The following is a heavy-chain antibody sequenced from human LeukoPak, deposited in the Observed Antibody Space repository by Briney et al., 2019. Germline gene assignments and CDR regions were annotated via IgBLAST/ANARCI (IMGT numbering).Heavy chain of an antibody. J-gene: IGHJ4*02. CDR1: GYTFTGYY. D-gene: IGHD3-22*01. CDR2: INPNSGGT. CDR3: ARDRYDSSGYYYEPIVDY. V-gene: IGHV1-2*02. Sequence: GASVKVSCKTSGYTFTGYYMHWVRQAPGQGLEWMGWINPNSGGTNYAQKFQGRVTMTRDTSISTAYMELSRLRSDDTAVYYCARDRYDSSGYYYEPIVDYWGQGTLVTVSS.